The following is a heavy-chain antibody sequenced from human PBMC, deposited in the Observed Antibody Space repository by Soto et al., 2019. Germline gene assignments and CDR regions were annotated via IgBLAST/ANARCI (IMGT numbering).Heavy chain of an antibody. V-gene: IGHV3-23*01. Sequence: SGGSLRLSCAASGFTFSSYAMSWVRQAPGKGLEWVSTISGSGGSTYYADSVKGRFTISRDNSKNTLYLQMNSLRAEDTAVYYCARDQLYYNDISGRPLNAFDVWGQGTMVTV. CDR2: ISGSGGST. CDR3: ARDQLYYNDISGRPLNAFDV. D-gene: IGHD3-22*01. J-gene: IGHJ3*01. CDR1: GFTFSSYA.